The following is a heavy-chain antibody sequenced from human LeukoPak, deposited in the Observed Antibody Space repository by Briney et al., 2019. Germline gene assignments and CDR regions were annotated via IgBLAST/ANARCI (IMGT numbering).Heavy chain of an antibody. Sequence: GGSLRLSCAASGFTFSSYSMNWVRQAPGKGLEWVSSISSSSSYIYYADSVKGRFTISRDNSKNTLYLQMNSLRAEDTAVYYCAKDEIAAAGSFDYWGQGTLVTVSS. CDR2: ISSSSSYI. CDR3: AKDEIAAAGSFDY. V-gene: IGHV3-21*01. J-gene: IGHJ4*02. D-gene: IGHD6-13*01. CDR1: GFTFSSYS.